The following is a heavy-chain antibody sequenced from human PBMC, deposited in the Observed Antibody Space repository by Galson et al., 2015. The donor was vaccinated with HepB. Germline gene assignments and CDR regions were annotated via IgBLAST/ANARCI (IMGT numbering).Heavy chain of an antibody. CDR1: GSTFSSYS. CDR3: ARVLGGGWYWFDP. V-gene: IGHV3-21*01. Sequence: SLRLSCAASGSTFSSYSMNWVRQAPGKGLEWVSSITTNSNYIYYADSVKGRFTISRDNAKNSLYLQMNSLRAEDTAVYYCARVLGGGWYWFDPWGQGTLVTVSS. J-gene: IGHJ5*02. CDR2: ITTNSNYI. D-gene: IGHD6-19*01.